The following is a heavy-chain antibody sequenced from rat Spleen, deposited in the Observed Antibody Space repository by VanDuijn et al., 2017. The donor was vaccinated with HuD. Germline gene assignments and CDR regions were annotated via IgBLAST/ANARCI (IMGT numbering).Heavy chain of an antibody. CDR3: TGYRGDVMDA. Sequence: QVQLKESGPGLVQPSQTLSLTCTVSGFSLTSNSVHWVRQPPGKGLEWMGGIWGDGSTEYNSALKSRLGISRDTSKSQVFLKMNSLQTDDPAIYFCTGYRGDVMDAWGQGASVTVSS. CDR2: IWGDGST. J-gene: IGHJ4*01. D-gene: IGHD4-3*01. V-gene: IGHV2-1*01. CDR1: GFSLTSNS.